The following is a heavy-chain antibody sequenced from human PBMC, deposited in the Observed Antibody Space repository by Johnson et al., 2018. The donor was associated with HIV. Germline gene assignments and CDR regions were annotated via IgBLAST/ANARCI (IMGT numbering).Heavy chain of an antibody. J-gene: IGHJ3*02. V-gene: IGHV3-15*01. CDR1: GFTFSDAW. D-gene: IGHD1-1*01. CDR2: VKSISDCGTA. Sequence: EVQLVESGGDLVKPGGSLRLSCAASGFTFSDAWMNWVRQAPGKGLEWVGRVKSISDCGTADYAAPVRGRFTISRDTSENTLYLQMNSLKTEDTALYYCTTGLSWNDAFHIWAQGTMVTVSS. CDR3: TTGLSWNDAFHI.